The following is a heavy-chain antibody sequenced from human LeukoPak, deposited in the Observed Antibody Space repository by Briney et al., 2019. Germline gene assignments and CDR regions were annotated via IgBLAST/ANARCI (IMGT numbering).Heavy chain of an antibody. CDR3: ARLPDVSGWPFDY. CDR1: GDSVSSYY. J-gene: IGHJ4*02. D-gene: IGHD6-19*01. CDR2: MYYSGSS. V-gene: IGHV4-59*02. Sequence: PSETLSLTCSVSGDSVSSYYWSWIRQPPGKGLEWIGDMYYSGSSKYNPSLKSRVTMSLDTSNNQLSLKMSSVTAADTAIYYCARLPDVSGWPFDYWGQGILVTVSS.